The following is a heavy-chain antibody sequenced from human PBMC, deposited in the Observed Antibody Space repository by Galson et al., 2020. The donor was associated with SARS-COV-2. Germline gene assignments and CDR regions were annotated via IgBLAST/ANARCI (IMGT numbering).Heavy chain of an antibody. Sequence: SETLSLTCTVSGGSISSYYWSWIRQPPGKGLEWIGYIYYSGSTNYNPSLKSRVTISVDTSKNQFSLKLSSVTAADTAVYYCASNSRRYDSSGYYLFDYWGQGTLVTVSS. D-gene: IGHD3-22*01. CDR2: IYYSGST. V-gene: IGHV4-59*13. CDR1: GGSISSYY. CDR3: ASNSRRYDSSGYYLFDY. J-gene: IGHJ4*02.